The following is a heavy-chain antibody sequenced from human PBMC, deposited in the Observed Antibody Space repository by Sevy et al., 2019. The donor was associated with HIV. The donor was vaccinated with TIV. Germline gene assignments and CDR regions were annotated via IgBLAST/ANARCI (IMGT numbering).Heavy chain of an antibody. CDR2: ISHDGRNYK. CDR3: ARDRGQILRSAFKS. CDR1: GFTFSEYG. V-gene: IGHV3-30*04. J-gene: IGHJ5*01. D-gene: IGHD2-15*01. Sequence: GESLKISCAASGFTFSEYGMHWVRQAPGKGLEWVAVISHDGRNYKYNADFVKGRFTISRDNSRNTLYLQMNSLRAEDTAIYYCARDRGQILRSAFKSWGHGTLVTVSS.